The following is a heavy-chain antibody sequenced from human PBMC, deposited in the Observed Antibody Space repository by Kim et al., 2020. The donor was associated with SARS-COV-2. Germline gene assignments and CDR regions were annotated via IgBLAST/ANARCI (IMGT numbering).Heavy chain of an antibody. CDR3: ARANIAVAGTWGY. Sequence: YNPSLKSRVTISVATSKTQFSLKLSSVTAADTAVYYCARANIAVAGTWGYWGQGTLVTVSS. D-gene: IGHD6-19*01. V-gene: IGHV4-34*01. J-gene: IGHJ4*02.